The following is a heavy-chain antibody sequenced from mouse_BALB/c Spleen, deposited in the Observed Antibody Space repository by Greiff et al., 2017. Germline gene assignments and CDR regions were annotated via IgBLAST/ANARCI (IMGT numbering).Heavy chain of an antibody. CDR3: ARGLNGNAWFAY. Sequence: QVQLQQSGAELAKPGASVKMSCKASGYTFTSYWMHWVKQRPGQGLEWIGYINPSTGYTEYNQKFKDKATLTADKSSSTAYMQLSSLTSEDSAVYYCARGLNGNAWFAYWGQGTLVTVSA. V-gene: IGHV1-7*01. CDR1: GYTFTSYW. J-gene: IGHJ3*01. CDR2: INPSTGYT. D-gene: IGHD2-1*01.